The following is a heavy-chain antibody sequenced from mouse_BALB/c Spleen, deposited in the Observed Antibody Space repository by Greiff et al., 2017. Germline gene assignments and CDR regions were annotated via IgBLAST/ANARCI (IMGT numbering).Heavy chain of an antibody. Sequence: QVQLQQSGAELAKPGASVKMSCKASGYTFTSYWMHWVKQRPGQGLEWIGYINPSTGYTEYNQKFKDKATLTADKSSSTAYMQLSSLTSEDSAVYYCARGVNLRTVVTPYAMDYWGPGTSVTVSS. CDR1: GYTFTSYW. D-gene: IGHD1-1*01. J-gene: IGHJ4*01. V-gene: IGHV1-7*01. CDR2: INPSTGYT. CDR3: ARGVNLRTVVTPYAMDY.